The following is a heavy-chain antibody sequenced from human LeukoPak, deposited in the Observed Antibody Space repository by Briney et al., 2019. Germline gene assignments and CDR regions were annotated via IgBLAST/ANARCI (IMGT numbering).Heavy chain of an antibody. D-gene: IGHD4-17*01. CDR1: GYSFTSYW. CDR3: ASRHGDPPGGYYYMDV. V-gene: IGHV5-51*01. J-gene: IGHJ6*03. Sequence: GESLKISCKGSGYSFTSYWIGWVRQMPGKGLEWMGIIYPGDSDTGYSPSFQGQVTISADKSISTAYLQWSSLKASDTAMYYCASRHGDPPGGYYYMDVWGKGTTVTVSS. CDR2: IYPGDSDT.